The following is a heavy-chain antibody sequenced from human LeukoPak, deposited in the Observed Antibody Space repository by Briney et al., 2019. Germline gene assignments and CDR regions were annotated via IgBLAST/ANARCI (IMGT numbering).Heavy chain of an antibody. D-gene: IGHD3-22*01. CDR3: AKDKYYDKVPNSFFDY. V-gene: IGHV3-43D*03. CDR2: ISWDGGST. CDR1: GFTFDDYA. J-gene: IGHJ4*02. Sequence: PGGSLRLSCAASGFTFDDYAMHWVRQAPGKGLEWVSLISWDGGSTYYADSVKGRFTISRDNSKNSLYLQMNSLRAEDTALYYCAKDKYYDKVPNSFFDYWGQGTLVTVSS.